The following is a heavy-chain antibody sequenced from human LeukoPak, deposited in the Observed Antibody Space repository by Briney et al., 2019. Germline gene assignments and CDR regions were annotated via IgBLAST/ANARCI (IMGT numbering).Heavy chain of an antibody. J-gene: IGHJ4*02. V-gene: IGHV3-23*01. D-gene: IGHD6-6*01. CDR3: AKVPAGRAYSSSSDL. Sequence: GGSLRLSCAASGFTFSSYAMSWVRQAPGKGLEWVSAISGSGGSTYYADSVKDRFTISRDNSKNTLYLQMNSLRAEDTAVYYCAKVPAGRAYSSSSDLWGQGTLVTVSS. CDR2: ISGSGGST. CDR1: GFTFSSYA.